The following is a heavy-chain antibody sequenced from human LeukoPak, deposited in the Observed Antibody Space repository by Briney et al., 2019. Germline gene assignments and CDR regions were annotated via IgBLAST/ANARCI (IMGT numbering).Heavy chain of an antibody. CDR2: ISDSGDRT. CDR3: AKDGVSSSVVLGADQ. J-gene: IGHJ4*02. V-gene: IGHV3-23*01. Sequence: GGSLRLSCAASGFSFGSYALAWVRQAPGKGLECVSGISDSGDRTSYGDSVKGRFTISRDNSKNTLYLQMNSLRVEDTAVYFCAKDGVSSSVVLGADQWGQGTLVIVSS. CDR1: GFSFGSYA. D-gene: IGHD3-16*01.